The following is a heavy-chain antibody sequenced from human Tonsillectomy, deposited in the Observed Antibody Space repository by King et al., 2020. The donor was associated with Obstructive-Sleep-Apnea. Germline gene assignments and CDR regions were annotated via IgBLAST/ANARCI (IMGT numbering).Heavy chain of an antibody. J-gene: IGHJ6*02. CDR2: ISSSSRYI. V-gene: IGHV3-21*01. Sequence: VQLVESGGGLVKPGGSLRLSCAASGFTFSSYSMNWVRQAPGKGLEWVSSISSSSRYIYYADSLKGRFTISRDNAKNSLYLQMNSLRAEDTDVYYCARDFPDIVVANYYYYGMDVWGQGTTVTVSS. D-gene: IGHD2-2*01. CDR3: ARDFPDIVVANYYYYGMDV. CDR1: GFTFSSYS.